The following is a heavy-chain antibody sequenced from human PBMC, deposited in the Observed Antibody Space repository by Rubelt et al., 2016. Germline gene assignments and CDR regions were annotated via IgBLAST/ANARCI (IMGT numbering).Heavy chain of an antibody. D-gene: IGHD3-16*01. Sequence: EVQLVDSGGAMVQPGGSLRLSCAASGFTFNQNWMSWVRQAPGKGLEWVADIKSDGSEKYYVDSVKGRFTISRDDPKNSVYLQMDGLGAEDTAVYYCARGHYGRDYWGQGTLVTVSS. CDR1: GFTFNQNW. CDR2: IKSDGSEK. V-gene: IGHV3-7*04. J-gene: IGHJ4*02. CDR3: ARGHYGRDY.